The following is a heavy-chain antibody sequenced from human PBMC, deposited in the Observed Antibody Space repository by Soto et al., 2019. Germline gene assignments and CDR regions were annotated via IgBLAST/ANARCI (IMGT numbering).Heavy chain of an antibody. J-gene: IGHJ4*02. D-gene: IGHD6-6*01. V-gene: IGHV3-23*01. CDR2: ISGSGGST. CDR1: GFTFSSYA. CDR3: AKDKAQQSSSSPYYFDY. Sequence: GGSLRLSCAASGFTFSSYAMSWVRQAPGKGLEWVSAISGSGGSTYYADSVKGRFTISRDNSKNTLYLQMNSLRAEDTAVYYCAKDKAQQSSSSPYYFDYWGQGTLVTVSS.